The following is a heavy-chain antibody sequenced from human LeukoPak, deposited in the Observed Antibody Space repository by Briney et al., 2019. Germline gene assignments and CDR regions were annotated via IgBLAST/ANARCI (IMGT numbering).Heavy chain of an antibody. V-gene: IGHV7-4-1*02. D-gene: IGHD2-2*01. Sequence: GASVKVSCKASGYTFTSYAMNWVRQAPGQGLEWMGWINTNTGNPTYAQGFTGRFVFSLDTSASTAYLQISSLKAEDTAVYYCARDLTASTSYCSGTSCYAEDAFDIWGQGTMVTV. CDR2: INTNTGNP. J-gene: IGHJ3*02. CDR3: ARDLTASTSYCSGTSCYAEDAFDI. CDR1: GYTFTSYA.